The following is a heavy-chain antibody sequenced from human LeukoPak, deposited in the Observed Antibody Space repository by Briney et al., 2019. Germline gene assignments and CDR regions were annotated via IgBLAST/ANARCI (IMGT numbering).Heavy chain of an antibody. CDR3: ARGTNGPRLNY. CDR1: GGSFSAYY. V-gene: IGHV4-34*01. CDR2: INPSGSA. J-gene: IGHJ4*02. D-gene: IGHD5-12*01. Sequence: SSETLSLTCAVNGGSFSAYYWTWIRQLPGKRLEWIGEINPSGSANYHPSLKSRVTTSLDTSNNQFSLRLRSVTAADTALYYCARGTNGPRLNYWGQGTLVTVSS.